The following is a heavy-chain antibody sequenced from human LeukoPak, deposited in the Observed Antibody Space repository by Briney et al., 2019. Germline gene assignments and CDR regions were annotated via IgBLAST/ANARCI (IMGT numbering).Heavy chain of an antibody. CDR1: YGSISSSTYY. CDR2: MFYSGST. CDR3: ASSGEGDFWSGYYNAFDI. Sequence: SETLSLTCTVSYGSISSSTYYWGWIRQPPGKGLEWVATMFYSGSTHYNPSLKSRVTISLDTSKNQFSLKLSSVTAADTAVYYCASSGEGDFWSGYYNAFDIWGQGTMVTVSS. D-gene: IGHD3-3*01. V-gene: IGHV4-39*07. J-gene: IGHJ3*02.